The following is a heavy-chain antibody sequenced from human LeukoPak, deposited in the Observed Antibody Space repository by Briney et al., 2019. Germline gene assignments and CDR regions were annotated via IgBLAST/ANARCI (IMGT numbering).Heavy chain of an antibody. CDR3: AKGKAFSGYGYYYMDV. Sequence: GGSLRLSCAASGFSFSNYAMSWVRQGPGKGLEWVSAIGGSIGSTFYTDSVKGRFTISRDNSKNTLYLQMNSLRAEDTAVYYCAKGKAFSGYGYYYMDVWGKGTTVTVSS. D-gene: IGHD5-12*01. V-gene: IGHV3-23*01. CDR1: GFSFSNYA. J-gene: IGHJ6*03. CDR2: IGGSIGST.